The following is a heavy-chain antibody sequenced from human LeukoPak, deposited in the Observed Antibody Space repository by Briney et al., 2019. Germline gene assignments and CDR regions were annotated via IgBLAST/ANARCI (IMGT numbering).Heavy chain of an antibody. CDR2: INHSGST. J-gene: IGHJ5*02. Sequence: SETLSLTCAVYGRSFSGYYWSWIRQPPGKGREWIGEINHSGSTNYNPSLKSRVTISVDTSKNQFSLKLSSVTAADTAVYYCARGGDRNWFDPWGQGTLVTVSS. CDR3: ARGGDRNWFDP. V-gene: IGHV4-34*01. CDR1: GRSFSGYY. D-gene: IGHD4-17*01.